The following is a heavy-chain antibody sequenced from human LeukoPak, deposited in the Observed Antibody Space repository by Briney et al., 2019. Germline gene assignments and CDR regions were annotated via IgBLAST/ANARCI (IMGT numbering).Heavy chain of an antibody. V-gene: IGHV1-2*02. CDR2: INPNSGGT. J-gene: IGHJ4*02. CDR3: ARGSLIVVGDFDY. CDR1: GYTFTGYY. Sequence: APVKVSCKASGYTFTGYYMHWVRQAPGQGLEWMGWINPNSGGTNYAQKFQGRVTMTRDTSISTAYMELTRLRSDDTAVYYCARGSLIVVGDFDYWGQGTLVTVSS. D-gene: IGHD3-22*01.